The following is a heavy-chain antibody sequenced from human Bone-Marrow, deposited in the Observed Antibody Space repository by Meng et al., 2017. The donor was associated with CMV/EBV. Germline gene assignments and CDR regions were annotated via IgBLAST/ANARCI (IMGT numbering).Heavy chain of an antibody. J-gene: IGHJ6*02. CDR3: ARGYYDFWSGGGSDV. V-gene: IGHV4-39*07. CDR1: GGSISSSSYY. CDR2: IYYSGST. D-gene: IGHD3-3*01. Sequence: GSLRLSCTVSGGSISSSSYYWGWIRQPPGKGLEWIGSIYYSGSTYYNPSLKSRVTISVDTSKNQFSLKLSSVTAADTAMYYCARGYYDFWSGGGSDVWGQGTTVTVSS.